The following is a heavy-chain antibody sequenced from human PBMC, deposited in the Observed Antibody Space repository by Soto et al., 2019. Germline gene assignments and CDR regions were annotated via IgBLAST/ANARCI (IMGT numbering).Heavy chain of an antibody. Sequence: SETLSLTCSVSGGSISSYYWSWIRQPPGKGLEWIGYIYYSGSTNYNPSLKSRVTISVDTSKNQFSLKLSSVTAADTAVYYCASTAHSSGWYSGGFDYWGQGTLVTVSS. CDR2: IYYSGST. J-gene: IGHJ4*02. CDR1: GGSISSYY. D-gene: IGHD6-19*01. V-gene: IGHV4-59*01. CDR3: ASTAHSSGWYSGGFDY.